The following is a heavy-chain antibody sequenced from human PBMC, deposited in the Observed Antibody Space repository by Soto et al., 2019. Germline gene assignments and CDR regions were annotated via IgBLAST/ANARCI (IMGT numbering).Heavy chain of an antibody. CDR1: GGTFSSYT. CDR2: IIPILGIA. D-gene: IGHD3-22*01. Sequence: SVKVSCKASGGTFSSYTISWVRQAPGQGLEWMGRIIPILGIANYAQKFQGRVTITADKSTSTAYMELSSLRSEDTAVYYCARDYDDSSGYYQPFDYWGQGTLVTVS. V-gene: IGHV1-69*04. CDR3: ARDYDDSSGYYQPFDY. J-gene: IGHJ4*02.